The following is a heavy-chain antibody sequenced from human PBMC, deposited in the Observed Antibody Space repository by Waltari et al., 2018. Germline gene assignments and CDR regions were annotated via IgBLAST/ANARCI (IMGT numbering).Heavy chain of an antibody. Sequence: EVQLVEPGGGLVKPGGSLRLSCAASGFTFSSYSMNWVRQAPGKGLEWVSSISSSSSYRYSADSVKGRFTISSDNANNSLYRQKNSLRAEDTAVYYCAREYSSYDFDYWGQGTLVTVSS. CDR2: ISSSSSYR. V-gene: IGHV3-21*01. D-gene: IGHD6-19*01. CDR1: GFTFSSYS. J-gene: IGHJ4*02. CDR3: AREYSSYDFDY.